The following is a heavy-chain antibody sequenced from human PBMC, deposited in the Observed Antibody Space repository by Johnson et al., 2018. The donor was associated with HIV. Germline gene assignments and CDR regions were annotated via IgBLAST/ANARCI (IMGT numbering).Heavy chain of an antibody. Sequence: VQLVESGGGVVRPGGSLRLSCAASGFRFDENGLNWVRQRPGKGLEWVANIKEDGSEQYYADSVKGRFTISRDNAKKSLYLQMNSLRAEDTAVYYCARSVDAFDIWGQGTMVTVSS. J-gene: IGHJ3*02. CDR1: GFRFDENG. CDR2: IKEDGSEQ. V-gene: IGHV3-7*01. CDR3: ARSVDAFDI.